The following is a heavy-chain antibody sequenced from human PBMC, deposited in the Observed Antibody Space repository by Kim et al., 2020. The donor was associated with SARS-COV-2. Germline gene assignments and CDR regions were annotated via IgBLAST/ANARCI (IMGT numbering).Heavy chain of an antibody. Sequence: YADSVKGRFTISRDNAKNSLYLQMNSLRAEDTALYYCAKDYTNYYYGMDVWGQGTTVTVSS. J-gene: IGHJ6*02. CDR3: AKDYTNYYYGMDV. V-gene: IGHV3-9*01.